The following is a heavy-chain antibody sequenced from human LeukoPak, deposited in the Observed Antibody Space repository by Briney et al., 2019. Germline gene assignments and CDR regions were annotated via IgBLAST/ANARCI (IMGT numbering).Heavy chain of an antibody. CDR2: ISRSGSTK. CDR3: ARDSDIVTGSKSHFDY. V-gene: IGHV3-11*04. CDR1: GFTFSDYN. J-gene: IGHJ4*02. Sequence: KPGGSLRLSCAASGFTFSDYNMRWIRQAPGKGLEWVSSISRSGSTKYYADSVKGRFTISRDNAKNSLFLQMNSLRAEDTAVYYCARDSDIVTGSKSHFDYWGQGTLVTVSS. D-gene: IGHD3-9*01.